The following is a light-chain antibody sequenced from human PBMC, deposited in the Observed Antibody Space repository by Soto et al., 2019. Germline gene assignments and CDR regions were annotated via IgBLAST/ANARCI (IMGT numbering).Light chain of an antibody. V-gene: IGLV2-14*01. J-gene: IGLJ3*02. CDR1: SSDVGGYNY. Sequence: QSALTQPASVSGSPGQSITISCTGTSSDVGGYNYGSWYQQHPGKAPKLMIYEVSNRPSGVSNRFSGSKSGNTASLTISGLQAEDEADYYCSSYTSSSTLKVFGGGTKVTVL. CDR3: SSYTSSSTLKV. CDR2: EVS.